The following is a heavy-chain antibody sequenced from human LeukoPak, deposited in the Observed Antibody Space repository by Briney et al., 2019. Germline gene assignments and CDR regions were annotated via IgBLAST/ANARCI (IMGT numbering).Heavy chain of an antibody. J-gene: IGHJ4*02. D-gene: IGHD3-22*01. Sequence: ASVKVSCKASGYTFTSYGISWVRQAPGQGLEWMGWMGTYNGNTNYAQKLQGRVTMTTDTSTSTAYMELRSLRSDDTAVYYCARHYYDSSGYYCFDYWGQGTLVTVSS. CDR2: MGTYNGNT. V-gene: IGHV1-18*01. CDR1: GYTFTSYG. CDR3: ARHYYDSSGYYCFDY.